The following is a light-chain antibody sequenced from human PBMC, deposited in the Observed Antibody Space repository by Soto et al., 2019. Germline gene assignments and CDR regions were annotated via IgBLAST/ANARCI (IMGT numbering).Light chain of an antibody. CDR2: SAS. J-gene: IGKJ1*01. V-gene: IGKV3-20*01. Sequence: PGERVTLSCMASQSVSSYLAWFQQKSGQAPRLLIYSASRRATGIPDRFTGSGSGTYFTLTINRVEPEDFAVYFCQQYAGSPRTFGQGTKVDIK. CDR3: QQYAGSPRT. CDR1: QSVSSY.